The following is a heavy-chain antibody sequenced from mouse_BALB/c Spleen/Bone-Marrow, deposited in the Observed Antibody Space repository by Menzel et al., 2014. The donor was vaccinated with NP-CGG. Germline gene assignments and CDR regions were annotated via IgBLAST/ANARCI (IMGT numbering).Heavy chain of an antibody. J-gene: IGHJ2*01. CDR3: VRETKVVADFDY. D-gene: IGHD1-1*01. V-gene: IGHV3-1*02. CDR1: GYSITSGYG. CDR2: IHYSGNT. Sequence: EVKLVESGLDLVKPSQSLSLTCTVTGYSITSGYGWHWIRQFPGNKLEWMGYIHYSGNTDYNPSLKSRISITRDTSKNQFFLQLNSVTTEDTATYYCVRETKVVADFDYWGQGTTLTVSS.